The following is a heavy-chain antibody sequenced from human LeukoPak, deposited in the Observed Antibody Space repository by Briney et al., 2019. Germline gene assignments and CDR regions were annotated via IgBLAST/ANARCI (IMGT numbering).Heavy chain of an antibody. V-gene: IGHV3-66*01. Sequence: GGSLRLSCAASGFTVSSNYMSWVRQAPGKGLEWVSVIYSGGSTYYADPVKGRFTISRDNSKNTLYLQMNSLRAEDTAVYYCASPLPRITTFGVVPRAPYYYYGMDVWGQGTTVTVSS. CDR2: IYSGGST. J-gene: IGHJ6*02. D-gene: IGHD3-3*01. CDR1: GFTVSSNY. CDR3: ASPLPRITTFGVVPRAPYYYYGMDV.